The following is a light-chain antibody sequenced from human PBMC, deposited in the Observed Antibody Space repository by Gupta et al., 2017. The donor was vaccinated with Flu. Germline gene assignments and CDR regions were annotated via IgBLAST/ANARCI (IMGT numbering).Light chain of an antibody. J-gene: IGKJ1*01. V-gene: IGKV1-39*01. CDR3: KQRSQTPYT. CDR1: QKISNY. CDR2: SVS. Sequence: DIQMSQSPSSLSASVGDRVTITCRASQKISNYLDWYQQEPGKAPKLLIYSVSDLQSGVPPRFSGSGSGSDFTLKISSLQAEDVATYYCKQRSQTPYTFGQGTKLEIQ.